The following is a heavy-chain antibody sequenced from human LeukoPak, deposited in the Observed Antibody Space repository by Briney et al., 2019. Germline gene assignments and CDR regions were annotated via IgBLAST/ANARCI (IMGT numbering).Heavy chain of an antibody. V-gene: IGHV4-61*01. Sequence: PSETLSLTCTVSSGSISSNSYYWSWIRQPPGKGLEWIGYIYYSGSTNYNPSLKSRVTISVDTSKNQFSLKLSSVTAADTAVYYCARGRGQWPTPGYYYYMDVWGKGTAVTISS. J-gene: IGHJ6*03. D-gene: IGHD6-19*01. CDR1: SGSISSNSYY. CDR2: IYYSGST. CDR3: ARGRGQWPTPGYYYYMDV.